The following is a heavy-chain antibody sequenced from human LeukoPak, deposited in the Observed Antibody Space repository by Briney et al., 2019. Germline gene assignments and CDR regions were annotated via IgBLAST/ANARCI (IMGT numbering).Heavy chain of an antibody. CDR1: GGSISSSSYY. D-gene: IGHD6-19*01. V-gene: IGHV4-39*01. J-gene: IGHJ4*02. Sequence: SETLSLTCTVSGGSISSSSYYWGWIRQPPGKGLEWIGSIYYSGSTYYNPSLKSRVTISVDTSKNQFSLKLSSVTAADTAVYYCARLGFGWLRIDYWGQGTLVTVSS. CDR3: ARLGFGWLRIDY. CDR2: IYYSGST.